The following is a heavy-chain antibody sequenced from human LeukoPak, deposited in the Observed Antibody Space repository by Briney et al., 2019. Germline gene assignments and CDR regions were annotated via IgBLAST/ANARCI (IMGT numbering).Heavy chain of an antibody. J-gene: IGHJ6*02. CDR2: IGGNT. CDR1: GFTFSSYA. V-gene: IGHV3-23*01. D-gene: IGHD3-9*01. CDR3: AKDTGAGYGYGMDV. Sequence: GGSLRLSCAASGFTFSSYAMSWVRQAPGKGLEWVSSIGGNTYYADSVKGRLTISRDNSKNTLYLQMDSLRAGDTALYYCAKDTGAGYGYGMDVWGQGTTVTVSS.